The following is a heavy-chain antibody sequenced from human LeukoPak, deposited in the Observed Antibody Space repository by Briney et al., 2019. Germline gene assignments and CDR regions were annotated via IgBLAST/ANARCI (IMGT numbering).Heavy chain of an antibody. CDR2: IDANNGDT. V-gene: IGHV1-2*02. D-gene: IGHD4-11*01. J-gene: IGHJ4*02. Sequence: ASVKVSCKASGYTFRGNYIHWLRQAPGQGLEWMGWIDANNGDTKSAQKFQGRVTMSRDTSISTAYMNLSSLSPDDAAVYYCARDPSSVTLYFFDYWGQGTLVTVSS. CDR1: GYTFRGNY. CDR3: ARDPSSVTLYFFDY.